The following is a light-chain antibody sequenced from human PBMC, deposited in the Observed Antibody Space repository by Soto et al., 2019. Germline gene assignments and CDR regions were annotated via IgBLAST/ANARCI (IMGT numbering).Light chain of an antibody. V-gene: IGKV2-30*01. CDR1: QSLVYSDGNTY. CDR2: MVS. Sequence: VMTQSTLSLPVNLGQPASLSCRSSQSLVYSDGNTYLNWFQQRPGQSPRRLIYMVSNRDSGVPDRFTGSASGSGTDFTLKISXVEAEDVXXXYXMXXXPSFXXGTKVDIK. CDR3: MXXXPS. J-gene: IGKJ1*01.